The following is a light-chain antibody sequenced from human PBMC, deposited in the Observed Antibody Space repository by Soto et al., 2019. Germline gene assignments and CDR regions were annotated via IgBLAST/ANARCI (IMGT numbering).Light chain of an antibody. J-gene: IGKJ1*01. CDR1: QSVSSNY. CDR2: GAS. V-gene: IGKV3-20*01. CDR3: QQYGSSPPT. Sequence: EIVLTQSPGTLSLSPGERATLSCRASQSVSSNYLAWYRRKPGQAPRLLIYGASSRATGIPDSFSGSGSGKDFTLTITRLEPEDFAVYSCQQYGSSPPTFGPGTRVEIK.